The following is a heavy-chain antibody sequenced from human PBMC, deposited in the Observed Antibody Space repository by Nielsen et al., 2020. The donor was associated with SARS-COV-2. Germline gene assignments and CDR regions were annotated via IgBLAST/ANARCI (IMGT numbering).Heavy chain of an antibody. D-gene: IGHD4-23*01. Sequence: ASVKVSCKASGYTFTSYGISWVQQAPGQGLEWMGWISAYNGNTNYAQKLQGRVTMTTDTSTSTAYMELRSLRSDDTAVYYCARDRYGGNWFDPWGQGTLVTVSS. CDR3: ARDRYGGNWFDP. J-gene: IGHJ5*02. CDR1: GYTFTSYG. V-gene: IGHV1-18*01. CDR2: ISAYNGNT.